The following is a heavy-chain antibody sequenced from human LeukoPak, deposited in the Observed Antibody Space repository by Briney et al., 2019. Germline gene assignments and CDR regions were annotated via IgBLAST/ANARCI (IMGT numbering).Heavy chain of an antibody. D-gene: IGHD6-19*01. V-gene: IGHV4-34*01. CDR2: INHSGST. CDR3: ATKGASSGERSWFDP. Sequence: SETLSLTCAVYGGSFSGYYWSWIRQPPGKGLERIGEINHSGSTNYNPSLKSRVTISVDTSKNQFSLKLSSVTAADTAVYYCATKGASSGERSWFDPWGQGTLVTVSS. J-gene: IGHJ5*02. CDR1: GGSFSGYY.